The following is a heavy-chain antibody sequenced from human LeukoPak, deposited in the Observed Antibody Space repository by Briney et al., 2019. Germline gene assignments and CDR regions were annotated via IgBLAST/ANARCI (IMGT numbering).Heavy chain of an antibody. CDR1: GGSISSSSYY. CDR3: TRHRLRRPEFDY. V-gene: IGHV4-39*07. CDR2: IYYSGTT. J-gene: IGHJ4*02. Sequence: PSETLSLTCTVSGGSISSSSYYWGWIRQPPGKGLEWIGNIYYSGTTYYNPSLKSRVTISVDTSKNQFSLKLYSMTAADAAVYYCTRHRLRRPEFDYWGQGTLVTVSS. D-gene: IGHD4-17*01.